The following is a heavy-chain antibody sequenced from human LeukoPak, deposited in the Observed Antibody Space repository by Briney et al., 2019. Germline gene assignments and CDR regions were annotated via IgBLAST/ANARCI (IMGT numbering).Heavy chain of an antibody. J-gene: IGHJ4*02. D-gene: IGHD6-13*01. CDR2: IYYSGDN. V-gene: IGHV4-39*02. CDR3: ARDGGSIAAALR. CDR1: GGSISSSGYY. Sequence: SSETLSLTCTVSGGSISSSGYYWGWIRQPPEKGLEWISSIYYSGDNYYNPSLKSRVITSVDTSKSQFSLRLSSVTAADTAVYYCARDGGSIAAALRWGQGTLVTVSS.